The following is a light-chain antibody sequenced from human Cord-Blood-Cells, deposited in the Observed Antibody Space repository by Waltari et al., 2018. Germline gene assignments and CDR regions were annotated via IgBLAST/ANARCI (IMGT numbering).Light chain of an antibody. V-gene: IGLV2-14*01. CDR3: SSYTSSSNYV. CDR1: SSDVGGYNY. CDR2: EVS. Sequence: QSALTQPASVSGSPGQSITISCTGTSSDVGGYNYVSWYQQHPGKAPKLMIYEVSNRPSGVSNRFSGSKSGNTASVTISGLQAEDEADYYCSSYTSSSNYVFGTGTKVTVL. J-gene: IGLJ1*01.